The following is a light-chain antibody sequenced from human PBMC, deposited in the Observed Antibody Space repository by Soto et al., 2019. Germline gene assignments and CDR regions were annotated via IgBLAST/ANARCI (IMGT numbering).Light chain of an antibody. CDR2: GTS. Sequence: ENVLTQSPGTLSLSPGERATLSCRASQSVRSAYLAWYQQKPGQSPRLLIYGTSSRATGIPDRFSGSGSGTDFTLTISRLEPEDFAIYYCQQRTNWRALTFGGGTKVEIK. CDR3: QQRTNWRALT. J-gene: IGKJ4*01. V-gene: IGKV3D-20*02. CDR1: QSVRSAY.